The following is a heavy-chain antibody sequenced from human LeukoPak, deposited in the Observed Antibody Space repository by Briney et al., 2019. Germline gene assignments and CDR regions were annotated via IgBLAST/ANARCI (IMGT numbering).Heavy chain of an antibody. Sequence: GRSLRLSCAASGFTFSSYAMSWVRQAPGKGLEWVSAISGSGGSTYYADSVKGRFTISRDNSKNTLYLQMNSLRAEDTAVYHCAKDRWYYYDSSGYSDFDYWGQGTLVTASS. CDR3: AKDRWYYYDSSGYSDFDY. CDR1: GFTFSSYA. D-gene: IGHD3-22*01. J-gene: IGHJ4*02. V-gene: IGHV3-23*01. CDR2: ISGSGGST.